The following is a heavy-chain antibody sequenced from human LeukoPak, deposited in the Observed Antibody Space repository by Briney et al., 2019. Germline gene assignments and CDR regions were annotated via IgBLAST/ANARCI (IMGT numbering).Heavy chain of an antibody. CDR2: IYSGGST. CDR1: GFTVSSNY. CDR3: ASSDSSGLGDYFDY. V-gene: IGHV3-53*01. Sequence: GGSLRLSCAASGFTVSSNYMSWVRQAPGKGLEWVSVIYSGGSTYYADSVKGRFTISRDNSKNTLYLQMNSLRAVDTAVYYCASSDSSGLGDYFDYWGQGTLVTVSS. J-gene: IGHJ4*02. D-gene: IGHD3-22*01.